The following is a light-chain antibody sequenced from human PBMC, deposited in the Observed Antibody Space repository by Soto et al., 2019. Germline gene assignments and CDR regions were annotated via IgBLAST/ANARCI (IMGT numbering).Light chain of an antibody. Sequence: QSALTQPASVSGSPGQSITMSCTGTSSDVGSYNLVSWYQQHPGKAPKVMIYEVSKRPSGVSNRFSGSKFGNTASLTISGRQADEEADYYCCSYAGSSTYVFGTGTKLTVL. CDR2: EVS. V-gene: IGLV2-23*02. CDR3: CSYAGSSTYV. CDR1: SSDVGSYNL. J-gene: IGLJ1*01.